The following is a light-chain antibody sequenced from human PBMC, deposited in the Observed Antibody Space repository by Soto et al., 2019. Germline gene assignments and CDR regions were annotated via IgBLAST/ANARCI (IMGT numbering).Light chain of an antibody. CDR1: RGYSNYK. CDR2: VGTGGIVG. CDR3: GADHGSGSNFVVV. J-gene: IGLJ2*01. Sequence: QLVLTQPPSASASLGASVTLTCTLSRGYSNYKVDWYQQRPGKGTRFVMRVGTGGIVGSKGDGIPDCFSVLGSGLNRYLTIKNIQEEDESDYHCGADHGSGSNFVVVFGGGTKLPVL. V-gene: IGLV9-49*01.